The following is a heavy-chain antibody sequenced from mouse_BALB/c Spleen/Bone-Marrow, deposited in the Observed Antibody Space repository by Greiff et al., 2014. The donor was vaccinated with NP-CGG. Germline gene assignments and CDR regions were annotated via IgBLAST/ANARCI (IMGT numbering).Heavy chain of an antibody. Sequence: DVQLQESGAGLVKPGASVKLSCTASGFNIKDTYMHWVKQRPEQGLEWIGRIDPANGNTKYDPKFQGKATITADTSSNTAYLQLSSLTSEDTAVYYCASYYYGSSSFAYWGQGTLVTVSA. CDR3: ASYYYGSSSFAY. V-gene: IGHV14-3*02. CDR2: IDPANGNT. CDR1: GFNIKDTY. J-gene: IGHJ3*01. D-gene: IGHD1-1*01.